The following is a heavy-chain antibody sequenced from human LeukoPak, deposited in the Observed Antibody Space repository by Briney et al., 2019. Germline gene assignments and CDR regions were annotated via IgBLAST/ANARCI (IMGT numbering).Heavy chain of an antibody. Sequence: ASVKVSCKASGYTFTSYGISWVRQAPGQGLEWMGWISAYNGNTNYAQKFQGRVTMTRDTSISTAYMELSRLRSDDTAVYYCASRGNHDYWGQGTLVTVSS. CDR3: ASRGNHDY. CDR2: ISAYNGNT. J-gene: IGHJ4*02. V-gene: IGHV1-18*01. CDR1: GYTFTSYG.